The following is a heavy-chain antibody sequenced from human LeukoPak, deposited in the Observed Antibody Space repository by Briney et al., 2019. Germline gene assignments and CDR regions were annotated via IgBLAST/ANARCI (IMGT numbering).Heavy chain of an antibody. CDR3: ARGIAARPGLRNNWFDP. J-gene: IGHJ5*02. D-gene: IGHD6-6*01. Sequence: GGSLRLSCAASGFTFSSYWRHWVRHAPGKGVGWVSRMNSDGSSTIYADSVKGRFTISRDNAKNTLYLQMNSLRAEDTAVYYCARGIAARPGLRNNWFDPWGQGTLVTVSS. CDR2: MNSDGSST. CDR1: GFTFSSYW. V-gene: IGHV3-74*01.